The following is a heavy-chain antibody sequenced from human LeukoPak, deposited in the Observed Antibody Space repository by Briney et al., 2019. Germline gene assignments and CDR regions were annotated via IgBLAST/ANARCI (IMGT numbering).Heavy chain of an antibody. V-gene: IGHV3-30*04. J-gene: IGHJ4*02. D-gene: IGHD1-1*01. CDR1: GFTFSSHP. CDR3: VRVMTTTRNFDY. CDR2: ISYDGKNR. Sequence: PGRSLRLSCAAYGFTFSSHPMHWVRQTPGKGLEWVAVISYDGKNRYYADSVNGRFTVSRDNTKNTLYLQMNSLRVDDMGVYYCVRVMTTTRNFDYWGPGTLVTVSS.